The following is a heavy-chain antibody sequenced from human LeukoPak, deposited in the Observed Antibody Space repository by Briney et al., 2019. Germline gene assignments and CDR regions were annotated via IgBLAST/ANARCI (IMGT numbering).Heavy chain of an antibody. CDR1: GYTFTSYY. D-gene: IGHD1-26*01. J-gene: IGHJ4*02. CDR2: INPSSGST. V-gene: IGHV1-46*01. CDR3: TTSGSSY. Sequence: ASVKVSCKASGYTFTSYYMHWVRQAPGQGLEWMGIINPSSGSTSYAQKFQGRVAMTRDMSTSTVYMELSSLRSEDTAVYYCTTSGSSYWGQGTLVTVSS.